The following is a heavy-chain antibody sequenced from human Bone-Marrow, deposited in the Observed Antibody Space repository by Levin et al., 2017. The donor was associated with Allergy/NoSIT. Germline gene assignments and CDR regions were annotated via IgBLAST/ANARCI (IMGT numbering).Heavy chain of an antibody. CDR1: GYAFTGFY. D-gene: IGHD3-16*01. CDR2: INPNSGGT. CDR3: ASPLRGLRRSDN. V-gene: IGHV1-2*06. Sequence: ASVKVSCKPSGYAFTGFYIHWLRQAPGQGLEWMGRINPNSGGTDYAQKFQGRVTMTRDTSISTAYMELSRLRSDDTAVYYCASPLRGLRRSDNWGQGTLVTVSS. J-gene: IGHJ4*02.